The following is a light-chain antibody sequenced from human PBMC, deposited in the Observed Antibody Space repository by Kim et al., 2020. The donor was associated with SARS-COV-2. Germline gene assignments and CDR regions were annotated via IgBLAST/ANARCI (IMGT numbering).Light chain of an antibody. CDR2: DAS. CDR1: QSVSRY. J-gene: IGKJ2*01. Sequence: SLSRGERPTPSGRASQSVSRYLACYQKKPGQAPRLLIYDASNRATGIPARFSGSGSGTDFTLTISSLEPEDFAVYYCQQRSNWPLTFGQGTKLEI. CDR3: QQRSNWPLT. V-gene: IGKV3-11*01.